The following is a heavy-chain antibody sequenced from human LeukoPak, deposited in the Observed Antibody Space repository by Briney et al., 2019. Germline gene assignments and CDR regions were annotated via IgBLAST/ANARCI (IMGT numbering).Heavy chain of an antibody. CDR1: GGSISSGDYY. J-gene: IGHJ4*02. Sequence: SETLSLTCTVSGGSISSGDYYWSWIRQPPGKGLEWIGYIYYSGSTYYNPSLKSRVTISVDTSKNQFSLKLSSVTAADTDVYYCARALVGATVFDYWGQGTLVTVSS. V-gene: IGHV4-30-4*01. CDR2: IYYSGST. CDR3: ARALVGATVFDY. D-gene: IGHD1-26*01.